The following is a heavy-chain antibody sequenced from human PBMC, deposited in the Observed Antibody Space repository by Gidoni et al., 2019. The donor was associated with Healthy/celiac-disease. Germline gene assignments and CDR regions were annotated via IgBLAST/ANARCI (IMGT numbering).Heavy chain of an antibody. D-gene: IGHD1-26*01. Sequence: EVQLVESGGGLVQPGGSLRLSCAASGFTFSDHYMDWVRQAPGKGLEWVGRTRNKANSYTTEYAASVKGRFTISRDDSKNSLYLQMNSLKTEDTAVYYCARGGFLGSGSYYAFDIWGQGTMVTVSS. CDR1: GFTFSDHY. CDR3: ARGGFLGSGSYYAFDI. J-gene: IGHJ3*02. V-gene: IGHV3-72*01. CDR2: TRNKANSYTT.